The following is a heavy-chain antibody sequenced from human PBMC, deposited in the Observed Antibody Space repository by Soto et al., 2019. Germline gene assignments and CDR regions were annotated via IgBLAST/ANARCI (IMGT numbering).Heavy chain of an antibody. J-gene: IGHJ4*02. Sequence: QVQLQESGPGLVKPSQTLSLTCTVSGGSISSGGYYWSWIRQHPGKGLEWIGYIYYCGSTYYNPSLKSRVTKTVDTPKKQFSLKLSSVTAADTAVYYCAIGDCGGDFYSGILLFDYWGQGTLVTVSS. CDR3: AIGDCGGDFYSGILLFDY. D-gene: IGHD2-21*02. CDR1: GGSISSGGYY. V-gene: IGHV4-31*03. CDR2: IYYCGST.